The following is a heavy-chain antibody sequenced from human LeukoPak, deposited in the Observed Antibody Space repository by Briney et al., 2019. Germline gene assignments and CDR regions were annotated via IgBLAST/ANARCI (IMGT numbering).Heavy chain of an antibody. CDR1: GFTFSNYG. J-gene: IGHJ4*02. Sequence: GGSLRLSCAASGFTFSNYGMHWVRQAPGKGLEWVAFISYDGSNKYSADSVKGRFTISRDNAKNTLYLQMNSLRGEDTAVYYCVGVVSSGYWGQGTLVTVSS. CDR2: ISYDGSNK. V-gene: IGHV3-30*03. CDR3: VGVVSSGY. D-gene: IGHD6-19*01.